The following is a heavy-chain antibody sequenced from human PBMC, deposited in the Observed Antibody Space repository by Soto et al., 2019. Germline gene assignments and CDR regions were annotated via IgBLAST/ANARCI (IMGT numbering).Heavy chain of an antibody. CDR2: IYHSGST. J-gene: IGHJ5*02. V-gene: IGHV4-4*02. D-gene: IGHD6-19*01. CDR3: AGMPYTSGLRFDP. Sequence: PSETLSLTCAVSGGSISSSNWWSWVRQPPGKGLECIWEIYHSGSTNYNPSLKSRVTISVDKSKNQFSLKLSSVTAADTAVYFCAGMPYTSGLRFDPWGPGTLVTVSS. CDR1: GGSISSSNW.